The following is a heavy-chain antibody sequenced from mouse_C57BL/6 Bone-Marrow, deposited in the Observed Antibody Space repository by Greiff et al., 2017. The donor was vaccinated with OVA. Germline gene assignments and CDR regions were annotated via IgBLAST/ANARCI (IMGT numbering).Heavy chain of an antibody. V-gene: IGHV1-50*01. CDR1: GYTFTSYW. Sequence: VQLQQPGAELVKPGASVKLSCKASGYTFTSYWMQWVKQRPGQGLEWIGEIDPSDSYTNYNQKFKGKATLTVDTSSSTAYMQLSSLTSEDSAVYYCAREGNGYYAMDDWGQGTSVTVSS. CDR2: IDPSDSYT. CDR3: AREGNGYYAMDD. J-gene: IGHJ4*01.